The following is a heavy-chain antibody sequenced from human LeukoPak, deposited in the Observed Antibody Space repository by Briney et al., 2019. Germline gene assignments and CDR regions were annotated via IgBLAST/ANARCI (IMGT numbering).Heavy chain of an antibody. CDR3: ARGDSSSPALFNY. V-gene: IGHV5-10-1*01. CDR1: GYSFTSYW. D-gene: IGHD6-13*01. J-gene: IGHJ4*02. Sequence: GESLKISCKGSGYSFTSYWISWVRQMPGKGLEWMGRIDPSDSYTNYSPSFQGHVTISADKSISTAYLQWSSLKASDTAMYYCARGDSSSPALFNYWDQGTLVTVSS. CDR2: IDPSDSYT.